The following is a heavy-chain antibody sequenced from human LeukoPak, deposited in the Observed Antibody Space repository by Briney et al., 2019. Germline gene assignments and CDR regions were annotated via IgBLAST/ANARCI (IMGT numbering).Heavy chain of an antibody. CDR3: ARDFLYYDYVWGSYRFAFDY. CDR2: ISSSSSYI. D-gene: IGHD3-16*02. V-gene: IGHV3-21*01. J-gene: IGHJ4*02. CDR1: GFTFSDYS. Sequence: PGGSLRLSCAASGFTFSDYSMNWVRQAPGKGLEWVSSISSSSSYIYYADSVKGRFTISRDNAKNSLCLQMNSLRAEDTAVYYCARDFLYYDYVWGSYRFAFDYWGQGTLVTVSS.